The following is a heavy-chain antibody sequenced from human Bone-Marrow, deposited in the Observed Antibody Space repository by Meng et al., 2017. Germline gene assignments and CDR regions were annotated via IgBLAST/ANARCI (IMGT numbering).Heavy chain of an antibody. Sequence: VSRGPAGAEVKAPGGSEEGSFKASGYTVTSYYIHWVRQAPGQWVEWMGIINPSGGSTSYAQKFQGRVTMTRDTTTSIVYMELSSLGSEDTAVYYCARASVYCSGGSCYSGTYFQHWGQGTLVTVSS. CDR1: GYTVTSYY. V-gene: IGHV1-46*01. J-gene: IGHJ1*01. D-gene: IGHD2-15*01. CDR3: ARASVYCSGGSCYSGTYFQH. CDR2: INPSGGST.